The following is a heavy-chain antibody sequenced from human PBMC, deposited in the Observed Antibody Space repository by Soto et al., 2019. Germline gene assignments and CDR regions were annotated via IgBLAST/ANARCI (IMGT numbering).Heavy chain of an antibody. CDR2: INSDGSST. J-gene: IGHJ3*02. CDR1: GFTFSSYW. Sequence: GGSLRLSCAASGFTFSSYWMHWVRQAPGKGLVWVSRINSDGSSTSYADSVKGRFTISRDNAKNTLYLQMNSLRAEDTAVYYCARVTDYGDDAFDIWGQGTIVTVSS. D-gene: IGHD4-17*01. V-gene: IGHV3-74*01. CDR3: ARVTDYGDDAFDI.